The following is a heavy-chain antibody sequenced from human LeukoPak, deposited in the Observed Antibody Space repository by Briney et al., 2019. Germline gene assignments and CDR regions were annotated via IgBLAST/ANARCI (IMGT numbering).Heavy chain of an antibody. D-gene: IGHD5-18*01. V-gene: IGHV4-30-4*01. Sequence: PSETLSLTCTVSGGSISSGDYYWSWIRQPPGRGLEWIGYIYYSGSTYYNPSLKSRVTISVDTSKNQFSLKLSSVTAADTAVYYCASVDTAMVMYYWGQGTLVTVSS. J-gene: IGHJ4*02. CDR3: ASVDTAMVMYY. CDR1: GGSISSGDYY. CDR2: IYYSGST.